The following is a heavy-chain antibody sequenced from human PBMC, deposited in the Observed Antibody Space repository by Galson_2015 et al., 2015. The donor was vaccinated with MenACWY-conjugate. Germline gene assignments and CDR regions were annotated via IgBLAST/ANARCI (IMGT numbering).Heavy chain of an antibody. CDR2: RYYSGST. J-gene: IGHJ5*02. CDR1: GGSISISSYY. CDR3: ARGLPSRGWYWFDP. V-gene: IGHV4-39*07. D-gene: IGHD6-19*01. Sequence: ETLSLTCTVSGGSISISSYYWTWIRQPPGKGLEWIGSRYYSGSTFDNPSLRSRVTISLDTSKNQFSLKVISVTAADTAVYYCARGLPSRGWYWFDPWGQGTLVTVSS.